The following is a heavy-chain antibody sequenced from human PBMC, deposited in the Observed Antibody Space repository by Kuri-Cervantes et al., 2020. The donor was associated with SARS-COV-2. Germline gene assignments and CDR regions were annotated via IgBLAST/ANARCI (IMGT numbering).Heavy chain of an antibody. J-gene: IGHJ3*02. Sequence: SVNVSCKAFGGTFSSYAISGVRQAPGQGLEWMGGIIPIFGTANYAQKFQGRVTITTDESTSTAYMELSSLRSEDTAVYYCARGNTADAFDIWGQGTLVTVSS. CDR1: GGTFSSYA. CDR2: IIPIFGTA. D-gene: IGHD5-18*01. V-gene: IGHV1-69*05. CDR3: ARGNTADAFDI.